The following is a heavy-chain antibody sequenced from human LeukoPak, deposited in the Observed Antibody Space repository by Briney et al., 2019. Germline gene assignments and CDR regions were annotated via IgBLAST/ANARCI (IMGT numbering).Heavy chain of an antibody. Sequence: SETLSLTCTVSGGSISSGSYYWTWIRQPAGKGLEWIGRIYTSGSTNYNPSLKSRVTISVDTSKNQFSLKLSSVTAADTAVYYCARGQRIQLWLLGYFDYWGQGTLVTVSS. J-gene: IGHJ4*02. V-gene: IGHV4-61*02. CDR3: ARGQRIQLWLLGYFDY. D-gene: IGHD5-18*01. CDR2: IYTSGST. CDR1: GGSISSGSYY.